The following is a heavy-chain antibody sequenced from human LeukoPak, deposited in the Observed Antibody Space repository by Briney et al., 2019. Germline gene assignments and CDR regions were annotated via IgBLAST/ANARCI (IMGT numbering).Heavy chain of an antibody. Sequence: PGGSLRLSCAASGFTFSSYGMHWVRQAPGKGLEWVAVISYDGSNKYYADSVKGRFTISRDNSKNTLYLQMNSLRAEDTAVYYCAKELLWFGEKDYGMDVWGQGTTVTVSS. V-gene: IGHV3-30*18. CDR3: AKELLWFGEKDYGMDV. CDR1: GFTFSSYG. J-gene: IGHJ6*02. D-gene: IGHD3-10*01. CDR2: ISYDGSNK.